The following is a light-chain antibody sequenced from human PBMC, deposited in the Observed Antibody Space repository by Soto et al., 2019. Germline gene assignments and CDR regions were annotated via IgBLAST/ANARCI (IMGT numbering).Light chain of an antibody. Sequence: QSVLTQPPSVSGAPGQRVTISCTGSSSNIGSTYDVQWYQQLPGTAPKLLIHGNTNRPSGVPDRFSGSKSGTSASLAITGLQADDDADYSCQSYDDSLSVHYVFGAGTKVTVL. CDR2: GNT. V-gene: IGLV1-40*01. J-gene: IGLJ1*01. CDR1: SSNIGSTYD. CDR3: QSYDDSLSVHYV.